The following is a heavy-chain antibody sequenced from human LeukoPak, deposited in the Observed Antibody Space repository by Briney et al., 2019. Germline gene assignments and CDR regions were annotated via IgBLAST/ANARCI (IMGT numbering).Heavy chain of an antibody. D-gene: IGHD4-23*01. Sequence: TSQTLSLTCTVSGGSISSGDYYWTWIRQPPGKGLEWIGYIYYSGSTYYNPSLKSRVTISVDTSKNQFSLKLSSVTAADTAVYYCARGEYGGIFDYWGQGTLVTVSS. V-gene: IGHV4-30-4*01. CDR1: GGSISSGDYY. CDR2: IYYSGST. J-gene: IGHJ4*02. CDR3: ARGEYGGIFDY.